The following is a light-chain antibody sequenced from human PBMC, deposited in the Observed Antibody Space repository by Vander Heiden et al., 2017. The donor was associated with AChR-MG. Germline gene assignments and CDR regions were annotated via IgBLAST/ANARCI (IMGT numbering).Light chain of an antibody. J-gene: IGLJ3*02. Sequence: QSALTQPPSASGSPGQSVTISCPGTSSDIGGYNYVSWYQQHPGKAPQVMIYGVSKRPSGVPDRFSGSKSGNTASLTVSGLQAEDEADYYCSSYATNNKFVFGGGTKLTVL. CDR2: GVS. CDR3: SSYATNNKFV. V-gene: IGLV2-8*01. CDR1: SSDIGGYNY.